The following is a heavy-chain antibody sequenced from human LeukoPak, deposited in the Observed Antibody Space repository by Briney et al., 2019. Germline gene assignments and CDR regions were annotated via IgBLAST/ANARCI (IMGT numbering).Heavy chain of an antibody. D-gene: IGHD2-2*01. J-gene: IGHJ4*02. CDR2: ISSSSSTI. V-gene: IGHV3-48*04. CDR3: AREVPAALIDY. Sequence: GALRLSCAASGFTFSSYSMNWVRQAPGKGLEWVSYISSSSSTIYYADSVKGRFTISRDNAKNSLYLQMNSLRAEDTAVYYCAREVPAALIDYWGLGTLVTVSS. CDR1: GFTFSSYS.